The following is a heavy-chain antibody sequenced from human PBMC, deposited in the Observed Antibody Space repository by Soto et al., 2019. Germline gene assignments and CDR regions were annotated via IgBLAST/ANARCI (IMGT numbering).Heavy chain of an antibody. CDR3: ARESAYGMDV. CDR1: GYTFSSYD. J-gene: IGHJ6*02. Sequence: QVQLVQSGAEVKKPGASVKVSCKASGYTFSSYDINWVRQATGQGLEWMGWMNPNTGNTVYAQKFQGRVTMTRNTSISTAYMELRSLTSEDTAVNYCARESAYGMDVWGQGTTATASS. CDR2: MNPNTGNT. V-gene: IGHV1-8*01.